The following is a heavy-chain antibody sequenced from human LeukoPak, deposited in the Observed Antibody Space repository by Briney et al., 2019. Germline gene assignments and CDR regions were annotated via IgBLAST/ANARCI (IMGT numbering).Heavy chain of an antibody. J-gene: IGHJ4*02. V-gene: IGHV4-39*07. CDR1: GGSISSSSYY. CDR3: ARGYSYGLTTDY. CDR2: IYYSGST. Sequence: EPSETLSLTGTVSGGSISSSSYYWGGIRQPPGKRLEWIGSIYYSGSTYYNPSLKSRVTISVDTSKNQFSLKLSSVTAADTAVYYCARGYSYGLTTDYWGQGTLVTVSS. D-gene: IGHD5-18*01.